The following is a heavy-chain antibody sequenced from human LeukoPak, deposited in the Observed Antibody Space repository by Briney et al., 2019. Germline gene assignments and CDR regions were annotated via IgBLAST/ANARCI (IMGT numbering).Heavy chain of an antibody. CDR2: FDPEDGET. Sequence: VASVKVSCKVSGYTLTELSMHWVRQAPGKGLEWMGGFDPEDGETIYAQKFQGRVTMTRDTSTSTVYMELSSLRSEDTAVYYCARDSGSRSDYGDYYFDYWGQGTLVTVSS. CDR1: GYTLTELS. CDR3: ARDSGSRSDYGDYYFDY. V-gene: IGHV1-24*01. D-gene: IGHD4-17*01. J-gene: IGHJ4*02.